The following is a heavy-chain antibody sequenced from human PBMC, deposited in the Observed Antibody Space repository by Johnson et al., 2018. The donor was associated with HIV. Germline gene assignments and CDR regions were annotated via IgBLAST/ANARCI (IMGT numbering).Heavy chain of an antibody. CDR2: INWNGGST. J-gene: IGHJ3*02. CDR1: RFTFSSYG. CDR3: ARRWELHSNAFDI. Sequence: VQLVESGGGVVQPGGSLRLSCEASRFTFSSYGMHWVRQAPGKGLEWVSGINWNGGSTGYADSVKGRFTISRDNAKNSLYLQMNNLRAEDTALYYCARRWELHSNAFDIWGQGTMVTVSS. D-gene: IGHD1-26*01. V-gene: IGHV3-20*04.